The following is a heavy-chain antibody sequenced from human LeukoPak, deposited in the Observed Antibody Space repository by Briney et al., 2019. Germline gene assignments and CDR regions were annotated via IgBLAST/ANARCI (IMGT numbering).Heavy chain of an antibody. V-gene: IGHV5-51*01. CDR2: IYPGDSDT. J-gene: IGHJ5*02. CDR3: ARQEYCSGGSCYTWFDP. CDR1: GYSFTSYW. D-gene: IGHD2-15*01. Sequence: GESLKISCKGSGYSFTSYWIGWVRQMPGKGLEWMGIIYPGDSDTRYSPSFQGQVTISADKSISTAYLQWSSLKASDTAMYYRARQEYCSGGSCYTWFDPWGQGTLVIVSS.